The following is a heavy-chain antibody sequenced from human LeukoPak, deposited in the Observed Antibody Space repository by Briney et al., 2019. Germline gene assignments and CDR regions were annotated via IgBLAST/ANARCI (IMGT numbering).Heavy chain of an antibody. D-gene: IGHD2-2*01. CDR2: INPNSGGT. CDR3: ARDGCTSNSCYVRPDYYYYYYMDV. CDR1: GYTFTGYY. J-gene: IGHJ6*03. V-gene: IGHV1-2*02. Sequence: ASVKVSCKASGYTFTGYYMHWVRQAPGQGLEWMGWINPNSGGTNYAQKFQGRVTMTRDTSISTAYMELSRLRSDDTAVYYCARDGCTSNSCYVRPDYYYYYYMDVWGKGTTVTVSS.